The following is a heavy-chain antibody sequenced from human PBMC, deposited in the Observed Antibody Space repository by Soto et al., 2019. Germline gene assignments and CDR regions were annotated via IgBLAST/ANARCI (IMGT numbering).Heavy chain of an antibody. J-gene: IGHJ4*02. D-gene: IGHD6-6*01. V-gene: IGHV3-7*01. CDR1: GFTFSSYW. Sequence: GGSLRLSCAASGFTFSSYWMSWVRQTPGKGLEWVANIKQDGSETYFVDSVKGRFTISRDNAKNSLYLQMNSLRAEDTAVYYCVRDKPLAVSPIPFVHWGQGTLVTVSS. CDR2: IKQDGSET. CDR3: VRDKPLAVSPIPFVH.